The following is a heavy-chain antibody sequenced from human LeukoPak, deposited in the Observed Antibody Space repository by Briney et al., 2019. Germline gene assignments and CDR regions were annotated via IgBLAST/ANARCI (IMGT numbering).Heavy chain of an antibody. V-gene: IGHV1-8*03. Sequence: GASVKVSCKASGYTFTSYDINWVRQATGQGLEWMGWMNPNSGNTGYAQKFQGRVTITRNTSISTAYMELSSLRSKDTAVYYCARQPVGATNIDYWGQGTLVTVSS. J-gene: IGHJ4*02. CDR1: GYTFTSYD. D-gene: IGHD1-26*01. CDR2: MNPNSGNT. CDR3: ARQPVGATNIDY.